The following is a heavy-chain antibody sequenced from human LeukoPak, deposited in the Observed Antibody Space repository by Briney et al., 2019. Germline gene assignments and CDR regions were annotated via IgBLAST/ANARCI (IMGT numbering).Heavy chain of an antibody. J-gene: IGHJ4*02. CDR2: ISGSGGST. V-gene: IGHV3-23*01. Sequence: GGSLRLSCTASGFTFSNYAMSWVRQAPGKGLEWVSAISGSGGSTYYADSVKGRFTISRDNSKNTLYLQMNSPRAEDTAVYYCAKSRSGSLFAGRDYWGQGTLVTVSS. D-gene: IGHD3-10*01. CDR3: AKSRSGSLFAGRDY. CDR1: GFTFSNYA.